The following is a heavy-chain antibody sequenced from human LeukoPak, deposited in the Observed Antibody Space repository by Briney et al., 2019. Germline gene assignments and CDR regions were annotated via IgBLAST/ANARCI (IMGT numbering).Heavy chain of an antibody. CDR3: AKDQLYCSGGSCYSGHDY. Sequence: GGSLRLSCAASGFTFSSYAMNWVRQAPGKGLKWVSTISGSGYNTYYADSVKGRFTISRDNSKNTLYLEMNTLRAEDTAVYYCAKDQLYCSGGSCYSGHDYWGQGTLVTVSS. CDR2: ISGSGYNT. D-gene: IGHD2-15*01. J-gene: IGHJ4*02. V-gene: IGHV3-23*01. CDR1: GFTFSSYA.